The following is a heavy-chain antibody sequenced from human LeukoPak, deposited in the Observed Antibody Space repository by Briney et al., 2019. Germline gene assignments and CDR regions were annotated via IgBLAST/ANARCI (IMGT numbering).Heavy chain of an antibody. CDR3: ARGYGSSWYSATRFDP. V-gene: IGHV4-30-4*01. CDR2: IYYSGST. CDR1: GGSISSGDYY. J-gene: IGHJ5*02. Sequence: PSQTLSLTCTVSGGSISSGDYYWSWIRQPPGKGLEWIGYIYYSGSTYYNPSLKSRVTISVDTSKNQFSLKLSSVTAADTAVYYCARGYGSSWYSATRFDPWGQGTLVTVSS. D-gene: IGHD6-13*01.